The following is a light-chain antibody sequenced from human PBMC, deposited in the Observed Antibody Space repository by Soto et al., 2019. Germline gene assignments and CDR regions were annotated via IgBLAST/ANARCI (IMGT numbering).Light chain of an antibody. Sequence: DIVLTQSPLSLPVTPGEPASISCRSIQSLLQRSGYHYLDWYLQKPGQSPQLLIYLGSNRATGVPDRFSGSGSGTDFTLKIRRVEAEDVGVYYCLHALQPTPAFCQGTKVEIK. CDR3: LHALQPTPA. CDR2: LGS. V-gene: IGKV2-28*01. J-gene: IGKJ1*01. CDR1: QSLLQRSGYHY.